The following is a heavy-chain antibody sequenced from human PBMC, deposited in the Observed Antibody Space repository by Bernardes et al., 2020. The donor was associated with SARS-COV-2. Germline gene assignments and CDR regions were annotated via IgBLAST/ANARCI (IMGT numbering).Heavy chain of an antibody. CDR3: AVPDRSGSCPNGLCYDFHH. V-gene: IGHV1-2*04. CDR2: INPNSGGT. J-gene: IGHJ1*01. D-gene: IGHD2-8*01. CDR1: GYTFSGYY. Sequence: ASVKDSCKASGYTFSGYYMHWVRQAPGQGLEWMGWINPNSGGTNYAQKFQGWVTMTRDTSISTAYMELSRLRSDDTAVYYCAVPDRSGSCPNGLCYDFHHWGQGTLVTVSS.